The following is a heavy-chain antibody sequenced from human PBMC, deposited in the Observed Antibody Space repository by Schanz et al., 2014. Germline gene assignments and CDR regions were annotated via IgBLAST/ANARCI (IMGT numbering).Heavy chain of an antibody. Sequence: EGQLLESGGGLVQPGGSLRLSCAASGFTFSSYGMSWVCQAPGKGLEWVSGISGSGGDTYYADSVKGRFTISRDNSKNTLYLQMNSLRAEDTAVYYCARDARIAASGRWFEPGGQGTLVTVSS. D-gene: IGHD6-13*01. CDR3: ARDARIAASGRWFEP. CDR1: GFTFSSYG. V-gene: IGHV3-23*01. CDR2: ISGSGGDT. J-gene: IGHJ5*02.